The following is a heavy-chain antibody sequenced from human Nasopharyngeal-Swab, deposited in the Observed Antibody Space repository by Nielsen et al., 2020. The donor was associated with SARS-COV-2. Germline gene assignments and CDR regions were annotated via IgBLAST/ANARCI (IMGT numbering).Heavy chain of an antibody. CDR2: IKQDGSEK. Sequence: GESLKISCAASGFTFSSYWMSWVRQAPGKGLEWVANIKQDGSEKYYVDSAKGRFTISRDNAKNSLYLQMNSLRAEDTAVYYCARDRLDYGDYWGQGTLVTVSS. CDR1: GFTFSSYW. V-gene: IGHV3-7*01. J-gene: IGHJ4*02. CDR3: ARDRLDYGDY.